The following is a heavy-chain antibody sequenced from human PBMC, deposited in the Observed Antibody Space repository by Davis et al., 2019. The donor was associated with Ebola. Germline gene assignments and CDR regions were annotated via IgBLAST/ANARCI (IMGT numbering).Heavy chain of an antibody. CDR3: ATTPQYSSGQNKPFDY. V-gene: IGHV3-33*01. J-gene: IGHJ4*02. CDR2: IWDDGSNK. D-gene: IGHD6-19*01. Sequence: PGGSLRLSCAASGFTLSGYDMNWVRQAPGKGLQWVAVIWDDGSNKYYADSVKGRFTISRDNSKNTLYLQMNSLRAEDTAVHYCATTPQYSSGQNKPFDYWGQGTLVTVSS. CDR1: GFTLSGYD.